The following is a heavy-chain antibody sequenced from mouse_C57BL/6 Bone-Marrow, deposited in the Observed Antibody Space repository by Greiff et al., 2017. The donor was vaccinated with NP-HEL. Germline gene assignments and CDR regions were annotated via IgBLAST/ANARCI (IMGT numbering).Heavy chain of an antibody. CDR1: GYTFTDYE. CDR3: TRRWSSGYDYAMDY. CDR2: IDPETGGT. J-gene: IGHJ4*01. D-gene: IGHD3-2*02. Sequence: VQLQQSGAELVRPGASVTLSCKASGYTFTDYEMHWVKQTPVHGLEWIGAIDPETGGTAYNQKVKGKAILTADKSSSTAYMELRSLTSEDSAVYYCTRRWSSGYDYAMDYWGQGTSVTVSS. V-gene: IGHV1-15*01.